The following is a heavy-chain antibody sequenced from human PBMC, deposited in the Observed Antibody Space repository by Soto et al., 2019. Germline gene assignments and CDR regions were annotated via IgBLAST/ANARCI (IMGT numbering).Heavy chain of an antibody. D-gene: IGHD3-3*01. CDR1: GFTFSSYS. CDR2: ISSSSSYI. CDR3: ARPDYDFWSGYYPDDAFDI. J-gene: IGHJ3*02. V-gene: IGHV3-21*01. Sequence: PGGSLRLSCAASGFTFSSYSMNWVRQAPGKGLEWVSSISSSSSYIYYADSVKGRFTISRDNAKNSLYLQMNSLRAEDTAVYYCARPDYDFWSGYYPDDAFDIWGQGTMVTVSS.